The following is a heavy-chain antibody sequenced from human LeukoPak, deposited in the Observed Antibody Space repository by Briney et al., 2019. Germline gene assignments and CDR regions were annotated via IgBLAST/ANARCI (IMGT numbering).Heavy chain of an antibody. D-gene: IGHD2-2*01. CDR2: INHSGST. V-gene: IGHV4-34*01. CDR3: ARSCSSTSCQEDYFDY. J-gene: IGHJ4*02. CDR1: GGSFSGYY. Sequence: SETLSLTCAVYGGSFSGYYWSWIRQPPGKGLEWIGEINHSGSTNYNPSLKSRVTISVDTSKNQFSLKLSSVTAADTAVYYCARSCSSTSCQEDYFDYWGQGTLVTVSS.